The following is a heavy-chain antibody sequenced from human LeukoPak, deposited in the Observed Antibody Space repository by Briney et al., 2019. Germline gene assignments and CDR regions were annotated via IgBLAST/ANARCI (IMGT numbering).Heavy chain of an antibody. J-gene: IGHJ4*02. V-gene: IGHV1-69*05. CDR2: IIPIFGTA. D-gene: IGHD3-22*01. Sequence: KSGGSLRLSCAASGFTFSSYAISWVRQAPGQGLEWMGGIIPIFGTANYAQKFQGRVTITTDESTSTAYMELSSLRSEDTAVYYCAREYYYDSSGYYGALYYFDYWGQGTLVTVSS. CDR3: AREYYYDSSGYYGALYYFDY. CDR1: GFTFSSYA.